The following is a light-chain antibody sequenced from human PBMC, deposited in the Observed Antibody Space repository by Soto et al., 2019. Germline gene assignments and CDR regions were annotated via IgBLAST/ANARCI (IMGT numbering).Light chain of an antibody. CDR2: AAS. J-gene: IGKJ2*01. CDR1: QRISAY. Sequence: IQMTQSPSSLSASVGDRVTITCRASQRISAYLNWYQQKPGKAPELLIYAASNLQSGVPSRFSGSGSGTDFSLTISSLEREDFATYYCQQSYSTPRTFVQGTKLEIK. V-gene: IGKV1-39*01. CDR3: QQSYSTPRT.